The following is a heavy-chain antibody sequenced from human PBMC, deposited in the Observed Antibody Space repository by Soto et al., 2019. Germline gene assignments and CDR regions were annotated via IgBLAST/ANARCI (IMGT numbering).Heavy chain of an antibody. Sequence: QVQLVESGGGLVKPGGSLRLSCAASGFTFSDYYMSWIRQAPGKGLEWVSYISSSSSYTNYADAVKGRFTISRDNAKNSLYLKMNSLRAEDTAVYYCASGLDYCSSTSCYADYYYGMDVWGQGTTVTVSS. CDR2: ISSSSSYT. D-gene: IGHD2-2*01. V-gene: IGHV3-11*05. CDR1: GFTFSDYY. CDR3: ASGLDYCSSTSCYADYYYGMDV. J-gene: IGHJ6*02.